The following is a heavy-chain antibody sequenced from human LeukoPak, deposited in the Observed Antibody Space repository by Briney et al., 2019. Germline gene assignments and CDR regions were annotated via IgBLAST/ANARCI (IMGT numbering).Heavy chain of an antibody. CDR1: GYTFTRFY. J-gene: IGHJ4*02. CDR3: ARERRVYSYGSFIGDY. V-gene: IGHV1-46*01. CDR2: INPRTSNT. Sequence: ASVKVSCKASGYTFTRFYMHWVRQAPGQGLEWMGIINPRTSNTSYAQKFQGRVTMTRDMSTTTVYMELSRLRSDDTALYYCARERRVYSYGSFIGDYWGQGTLVTVSS. D-gene: IGHD5-18*01.